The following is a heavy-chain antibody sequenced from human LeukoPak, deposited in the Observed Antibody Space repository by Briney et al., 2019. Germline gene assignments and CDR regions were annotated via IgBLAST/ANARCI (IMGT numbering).Heavy chain of an antibody. Sequence: PGGSLRLSCAASGFTFSGSALHWVRQASGKGLEWVGRIRSKANSYAAAYAASVKGRFTISRDDSKNTAYVQMNSLKTEDAAVFYCVTTVVIYWGQGTLVTVSS. CDR2: IRSKANSYAA. D-gene: IGHD4-23*01. CDR3: VTTVVIY. V-gene: IGHV3-73*01. CDR1: GFTFSGSA. J-gene: IGHJ4*02.